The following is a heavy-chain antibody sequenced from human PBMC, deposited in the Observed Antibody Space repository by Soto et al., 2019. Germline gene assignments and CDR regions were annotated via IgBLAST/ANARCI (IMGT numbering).Heavy chain of an antibody. D-gene: IGHD3-22*01. CDR2: IYNSEST. Sequence: QVQLQESGPGLVKPSQTLSLTCTVSGGSVSNGGYYWSWIRQHPGKGLEWIGYIYNSESTYYNPSPTSRVTISVDTSRNQFSLNLPSVTAADTAVYYCARVGYDSSGYPTDFDYWGQGTLVTVSS. V-gene: IGHV4-31*03. J-gene: IGHJ4*02. CDR1: GGSVSNGGYY. CDR3: ARVGYDSSGYPTDFDY.